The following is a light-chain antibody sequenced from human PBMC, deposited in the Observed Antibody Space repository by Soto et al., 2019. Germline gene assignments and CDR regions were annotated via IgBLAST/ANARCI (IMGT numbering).Light chain of an antibody. Sequence: DLVMTQSPLSLPVTPGESASISCRSSQSLLHRNGYNYLDWYLQKPGQSPQVLIYLGSNRASGVPDRFSGSGSGTDFTLKISRVEAEDVGVYYCMQALQTPWTFGQGTKVEIK. CDR2: LGS. J-gene: IGKJ1*01. V-gene: IGKV2-28*01. CDR1: QSLLHRNGYNY. CDR3: MQALQTPWT.